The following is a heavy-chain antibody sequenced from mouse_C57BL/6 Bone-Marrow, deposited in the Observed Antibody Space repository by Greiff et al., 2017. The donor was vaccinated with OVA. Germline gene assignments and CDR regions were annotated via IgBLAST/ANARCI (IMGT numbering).Heavy chain of an antibody. D-gene: IGHD3-2*02. CDR1: GYTFTDYY. Sequence: VQLQQSGPVLVKPGASVKMSCKASGYTFTDYYMNWVKQSHGKSLEWIGVINPYNGGTSYNQKFKGKATLTVDKSSSTAYMELNSLTSEDSAVYYCARQGAKATYLDYWGQGTTLTVSS. CDR3: ARQGAKATYLDY. CDR2: INPYNGGT. V-gene: IGHV1-19*01. J-gene: IGHJ2*01.